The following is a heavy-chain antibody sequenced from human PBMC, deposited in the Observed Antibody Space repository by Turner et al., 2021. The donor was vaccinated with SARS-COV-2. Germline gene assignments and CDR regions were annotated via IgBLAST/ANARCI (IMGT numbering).Heavy chain of an antibody. CDR2: IYYSGST. Sequence: QVQLQESGPGLVKPSETLSPTCPGPGGSISSYYWSWIRQPPGKGLEWIGYIYYSGSTNYNPSLKSRVTISVDTSKNQFSLKLSSVTAADTAVYYCASYYYDSSGYHYAFDYWGQGTLVTVSS. J-gene: IGHJ4*02. CDR1: GGSISSYY. D-gene: IGHD3-22*01. CDR3: ASYYYDSSGYHYAFDY. V-gene: IGHV4-59*01.